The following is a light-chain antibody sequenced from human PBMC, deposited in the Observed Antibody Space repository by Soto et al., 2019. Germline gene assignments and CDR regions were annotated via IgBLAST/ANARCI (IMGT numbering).Light chain of an antibody. CDR3: CSYAGGRNFVV. CDR2: EVT. CDR1: SSDLGSSNH. Sequence: QSALTQPDSVSRSPGQSGTISCSGSSSDLGSSNHISWYQQHPGEVPKLILYEVTKWPSVDYNRCSGAKSGNTASLTISGRQPEDEADSYCCSYAGGRNFVVFVGGTPLTVL. V-gene: IGLV2-23*02. J-gene: IGLJ3*02.